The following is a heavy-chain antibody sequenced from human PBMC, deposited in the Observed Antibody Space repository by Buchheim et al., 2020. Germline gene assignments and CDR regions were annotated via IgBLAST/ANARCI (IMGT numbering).Heavy chain of an antibody. D-gene: IGHD6-6*01. V-gene: IGHV3-15*01. CDR3: TTLMKSARLSSDY. CDR1: EFTFTNAW. J-gene: IGHJ4*02. CDR2: IRSSTDGGTT. Sequence: EVQLVESGGDLVKPGESLRLSCAASEFTFTNAWMSWIRQAPGKGLEWVGRIRSSTDGGTTDYAVPVKARFTISRDDSENTLYLQMNSLKTEDTAVYYCTTLMKSARLSSDYWGQGTL.